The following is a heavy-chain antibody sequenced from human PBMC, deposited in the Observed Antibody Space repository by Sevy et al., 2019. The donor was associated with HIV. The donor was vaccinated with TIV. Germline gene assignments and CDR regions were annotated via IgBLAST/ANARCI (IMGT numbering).Heavy chain of an antibody. Sequence: GGSLRLSCAASGFTFSSYWMSWVRQAPGKGLEWVANIKQDGNEKYYVDSVKGRFTISRDNAKNSLYLQMNSLRAEDTAVYYCARDQGGMYGDYEGYYFDYWGQGTLVTVSS. CDR1: GFTFSSYW. J-gene: IGHJ4*02. D-gene: IGHD4-17*01. CDR3: ARDQGGMYGDYEGYYFDY. V-gene: IGHV3-7*01. CDR2: IKQDGNEK.